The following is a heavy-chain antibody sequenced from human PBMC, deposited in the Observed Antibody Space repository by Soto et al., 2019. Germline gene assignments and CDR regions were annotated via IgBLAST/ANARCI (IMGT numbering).Heavy chain of an antibody. CDR3: ARTGRLGELSYYFDY. CDR2: IYYSGST. CDR1: GGSISSYY. Sequence: SETLSLTCTVSGGSISSYYWSWIRQPPGKGLEWIGYIYYSGSTNYNPSLKSRVTISVDTSKNQFSLKLSSVTAADTAVYYCARTGRLGELSYYFDYWGQGTLVTVS. V-gene: IGHV4-59*01. J-gene: IGHJ4*02. D-gene: IGHD3-10*01.